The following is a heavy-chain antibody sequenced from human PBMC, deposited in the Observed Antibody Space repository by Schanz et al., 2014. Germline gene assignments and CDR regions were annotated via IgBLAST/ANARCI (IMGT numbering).Heavy chain of an antibody. CDR1: GFTFSTYY. CDR2: ISSSSSYI. CDR3: ARDGAELYYFDD. V-gene: IGHV3-21*02. Sequence: EVQLVESGGGLVKPGGSLRLSCAASGFTFSTYYMNWVRQAPGKGLEWVSSISSSSSYISYADSVKGRFTISRDNAKNSLYLQMNSLRAEDTAVYYCARDGAELYYFDDWGQGTLVTVSS. J-gene: IGHJ4*02. D-gene: IGHD1-1*01.